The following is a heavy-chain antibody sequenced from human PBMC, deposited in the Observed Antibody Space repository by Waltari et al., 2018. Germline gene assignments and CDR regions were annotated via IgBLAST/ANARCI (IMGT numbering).Heavy chain of an antibody. CDR2: IYHSGST. J-gene: IGHJ2*01. CDR3: ARDRSVITPYWYFDL. Sequence: QVQLQESGPGLVKPSETLSLTCAVSGYSISSGYYWGWIRQPPGKGLEWIGSIYHSGSTYYNPSLKSRVTISVDTSKNPLSLKLGAVTAADTAVYYCARDRSVITPYWYFDLWGRGTLVTVSS. CDR1: GYSISSGYY. D-gene: IGHD3-22*01. V-gene: IGHV4-38-2*02.